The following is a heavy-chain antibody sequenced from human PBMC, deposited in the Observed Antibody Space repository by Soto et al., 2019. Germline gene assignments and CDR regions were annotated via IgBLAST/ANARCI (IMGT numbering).Heavy chain of an antibody. Sequence: SETLSLTCTVSGGSISSSSYYWGWIRQPPGKGLEWIGSIYYSGSTYYNPSLKSRVTISVDTSKNKFSLKQNSKNAEDTAVYYCARRGSGSYSDYWGQGTLVTVSS. V-gene: IGHV4-39*01. CDR3: ARRGSGSYSDY. D-gene: IGHD3-10*01. J-gene: IGHJ4*02. CDR2: IYYSGST. CDR1: GGSISSSSYY.